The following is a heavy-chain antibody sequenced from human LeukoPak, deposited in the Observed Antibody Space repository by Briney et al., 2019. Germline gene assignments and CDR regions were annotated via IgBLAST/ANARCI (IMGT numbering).Heavy chain of an antibody. D-gene: IGHD5-18*01. J-gene: IGHJ4*02. CDR3: AKTSPGYTYGLLDY. CDR2: ISNSGGTT. V-gene: IGHV3-23*01. CDR1: GFTFRNYA. Sequence: GGSLRLSCATSGFTFRNYAMSWVRQAPGKGLEWVSCISNSGGTTYHADSVKGRFAISRDTSKNTLYLQMNSLRVGDTAVYYCAKTSPGYTYGLLDYWGQGTLVTVSS.